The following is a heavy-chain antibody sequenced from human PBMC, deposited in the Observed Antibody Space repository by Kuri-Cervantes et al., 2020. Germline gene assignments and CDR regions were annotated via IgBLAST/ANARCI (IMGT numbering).Heavy chain of an antibody. D-gene: IGHD2-15*01. Sequence: ASVKVSCKASGYTFTSYYMHWVRQAPGQGLEWMGIINPSGGSTSYAQKFQGRVTMTRDTSTSTVYMELSSLRSEDTAVYYCARGGVVVAATQPQPFDPWGQGTLVTVSS. CDR1: GYTFTSYY. CDR2: INPSGGST. J-gene: IGHJ5*02. V-gene: IGHV1-46*01. CDR3: ARGGVVVAATQPQPFDP.